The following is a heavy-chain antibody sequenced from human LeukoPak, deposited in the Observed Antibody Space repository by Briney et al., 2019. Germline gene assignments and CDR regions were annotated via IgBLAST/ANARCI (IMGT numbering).Heavy chain of an antibody. CDR2: IYISGST. CDR3: ARGFPIAVAANDY. J-gene: IGHJ4*02. CDR1: SDSISSYY. V-gene: IGHV4-4*07. Sequence: PSETLSLTCTTSSDSISSYYWAWIRQPAGKGLEWIGRIYISGSTNYNPALQSRVSISVDESKSQFSLRLRSVTAADTAVYYCARGFPIAVAANDYWGQGILVTVSS. D-gene: IGHD6-19*01.